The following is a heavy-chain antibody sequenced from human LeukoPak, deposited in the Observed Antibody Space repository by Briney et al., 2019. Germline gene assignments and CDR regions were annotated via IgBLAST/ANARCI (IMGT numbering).Heavy chain of an antibody. V-gene: IGHV5-51*01. CDR3: ARRGRYCSGGSCYWFDY. J-gene: IGHJ4*02. CDR2: IYPGDSDT. D-gene: IGHD2-15*01. Sequence: GESLKISCKGSGYSFTSYWIGWVRQMPGKGLEWMGIIYPGDSDTRYGPSFQGQVTISADKSISTAYLQWSSLKASDTAMYYCARRGRYCSGGSCYWFDYWGQGTLVTVSS. CDR1: GYSFTSYW.